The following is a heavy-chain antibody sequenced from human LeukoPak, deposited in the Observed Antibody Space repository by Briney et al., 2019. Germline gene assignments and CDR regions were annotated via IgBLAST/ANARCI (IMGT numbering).Heavy chain of an antibody. D-gene: IGHD6-19*01. V-gene: IGHV4-59*08. CDR2: IYYSGST. CDR3: AGLSSGYYYYYYGMDV. J-gene: IGHJ6*02. Sequence: PSETLSLTCTVSGGSISSYYWSWIRQPPGKGLERIGYIYYSGSTNYDPSLKSRVTISVDTSKNQFSLKLSSVTAAETAVYYCAGLSSGYYYYYYGMDVWGQGTTVTVSS. CDR1: GGSISSYY.